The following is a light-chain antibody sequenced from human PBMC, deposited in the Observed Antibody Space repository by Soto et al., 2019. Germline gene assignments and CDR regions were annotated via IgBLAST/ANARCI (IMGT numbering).Light chain of an antibody. CDR2: GAS. CDR3: QQYGSSLFT. J-gene: IGKJ3*01. Sequence: DIVLTQSPGTLSLSPGERATLSCRASQSVSSYYLAWYQQKPGQAPRLLIYGASSRATGIPDRFSGSGSGTDFTLTISRLEPEDFAVYYCQQYGSSLFTFGPGTKVDIK. CDR1: QSVSSYY. V-gene: IGKV3-20*01.